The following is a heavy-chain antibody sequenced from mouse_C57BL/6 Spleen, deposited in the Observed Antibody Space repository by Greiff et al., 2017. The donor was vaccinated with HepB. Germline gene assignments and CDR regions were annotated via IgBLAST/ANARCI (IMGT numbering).Heavy chain of an antibody. CDR1: GFTFSSYG. D-gene: IGHD1-1*01. CDR2: ISSGGSYT. V-gene: IGHV5-6*01. Sequence: EVMLVESGGDLVKPGGSLKLSCAASGFTFSSYGMSWVRQTPDKRLEWVATISSGGSYTYYPDSVKGRFTISRDNAKNTLYLQMSSLKSEDTAMYYCERHEITTVVPRYFDVWGTGTTVTVSS. J-gene: IGHJ1*03. CDR3: ERHEITTVVPRYFDV.